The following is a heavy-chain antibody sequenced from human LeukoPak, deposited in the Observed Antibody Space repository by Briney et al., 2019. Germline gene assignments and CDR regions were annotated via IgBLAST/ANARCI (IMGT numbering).Heavy chain of an antibody. D-gene: IGHD2-2*01. Sequence: SQTLSLTCTVSGGSISSSSYYWGWIRQPPGKGLEWIGSIYYSGGTYYNPSLKSRVTISVDTSKNQFSLKLSSVTAADTAVYYCARKIPSPGAFDIWGQGTMVTVSS. CDR3: ARKIPSPGAFDI. CDR1: GGSISSSSYY. CDR2: IYYSGGT. V-gene: IGHV4-39*01. J-gene: IGHJ3*02.